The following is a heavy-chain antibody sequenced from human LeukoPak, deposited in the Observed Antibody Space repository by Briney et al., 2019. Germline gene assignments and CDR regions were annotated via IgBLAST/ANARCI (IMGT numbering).Heavy chain of an antibody. V-gene: IGHV5-10-1*01. CDR1: GYSFTSYW. CDR3: PRAYCYGSGSYSSGGLDP. CDR2: IDPSDSYP. D-gene: IGHD3-10*01. Sequence: LGESLKISCKGSGYSFTSYWISWVRQMPGKGLEWMGRIDPSDSYPNYSPSFQGHVTISADKSISTAYLQWSSLKASDTAMYYCPRAYCYGSGSYSSGGLDPWGQGTLVSVSS. J-gene: IGHJ5*02.